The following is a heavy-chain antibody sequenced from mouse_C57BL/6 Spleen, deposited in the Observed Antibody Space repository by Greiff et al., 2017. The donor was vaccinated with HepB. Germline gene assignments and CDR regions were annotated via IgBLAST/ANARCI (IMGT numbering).Heavy chain of an antibody. CDR2: ISSGSSTI. Sequence: EVKLMESGGGLVKPGGSLKLSCAASGFTFSDYGMHWVRQAPEKGLEWVAYISSGSSTIYYADTVKGRFTISRDNAKNTLFLQMTSLRSEDTAMYYCARQGGSSCLAMDYWGQGTSVTVSS. V-gene: IGHV5-17*01. J-gene: IGHJ4*01. D-gene: IGHD1-1*01. CDR1: GFTFSDYG. CDR3: ARQGGSSCLAMDY.